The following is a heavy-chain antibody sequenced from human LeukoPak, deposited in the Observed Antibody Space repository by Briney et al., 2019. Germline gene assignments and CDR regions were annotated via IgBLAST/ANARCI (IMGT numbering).Heavy chain of an antibody. V-gene: IGHV4-4*02. CDR1: GASISISNW. CDR3: ASVDGDNVFGVVGHF. Sequence: SETLSLTCAVSGASISISNWWGWVRQPPGTGLEWIGEFFHTGITNYNPSLKNRVTISVDKSKNQFSLTLSSVTAADTAVYYCASVDGDNVFGVVGHFWGQGALVTVSS. CDR2: FFHTGIT. J-gene: IGHJ4*02. D-gene: IGHD3-3*01.